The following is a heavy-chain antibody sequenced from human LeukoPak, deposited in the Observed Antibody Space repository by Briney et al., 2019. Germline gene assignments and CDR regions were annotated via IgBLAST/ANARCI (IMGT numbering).Heavy chain of an antibody. CDR1: GFTFSTYA. Sequence: GGSLRLSCAASGFTFSTYAMHWVRQSSGKGLEWVSGIGSSGGGTYYADSVKGRFTISRDTSKDTVYLQMDSLRAEDTAIYYCAKIHQNRVVVGAKGAFDIWGQGTVVTVSS. J-gene: IGHJ3*02. CDR3: AKIHQNRVVVGAKGAFDI. V-gene: IGHV3-23*01. D-gene: IGHD2-15*01. CDR2: IGSSGGGT.